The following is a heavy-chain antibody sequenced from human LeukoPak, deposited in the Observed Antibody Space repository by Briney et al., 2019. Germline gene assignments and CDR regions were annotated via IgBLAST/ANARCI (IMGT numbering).Heavy chain of an antibody. Sequence: SETLSLTCTVSGGSLSSGDNYWSWIRQPPGKGMEWIGYIYDSGSTYYNPSLKRRVTISVDTSKNQFTLRLTSVTAADTDVYYCGRVTGSGSFDYWGQGTLVTVSS. CDR2: IYDSGST. CDR1: GGSLSSGDNY. J-gene: IGHJ4*02. V-gene: IGHV4-30-4*01. D-gene: IGHD3-10*01. CDR3: GRVTGSGSFDY.